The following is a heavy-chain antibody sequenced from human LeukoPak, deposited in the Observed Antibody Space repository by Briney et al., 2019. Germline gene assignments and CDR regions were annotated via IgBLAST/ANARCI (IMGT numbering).Heavy chain of an antibody. CDR3: AKAGAGIAVAGPFDY. Sequence: GGSLRLSCAASGFGFDIYGMHWVRQAPGKGLEWVSAISGSGGSTYYADSVKGRFTISRDNSKNTLYLQMNSLRAEDTDVYYCAKAGAGIAVAGPFDYWGQGTLVTVSS. V-gene: IGHV3-23*01. CDR2: ISGSGGST. CDR1: GFGFDIYG. D-gene: IGHD6-19*01. J-gene: IGHJ4*02.